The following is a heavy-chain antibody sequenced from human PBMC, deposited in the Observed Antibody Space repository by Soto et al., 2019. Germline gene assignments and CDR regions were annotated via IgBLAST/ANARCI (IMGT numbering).Heavy chain of an antibody. V-gene: IGHV4-34*01. Sequence: QVQLQQWGAGLLKPSETLSLTCAVYGGSFSGYYWSWIRQPPGKGLEWTGEINHSGSTNYNPSLKSRVTISVDTSKNQFSLKLSSVTAADTAVYYCARFKRSLLWFGELLYGYYGMDVWGQGTTVTVSS. CDR3: ARFKRSLLWFGELLYGYYGMDV. D-gene: IGHD3-10*01. CDR1: GGSFSGYY. J-gene: IGHJ6*02. CDR2: INHSGST.